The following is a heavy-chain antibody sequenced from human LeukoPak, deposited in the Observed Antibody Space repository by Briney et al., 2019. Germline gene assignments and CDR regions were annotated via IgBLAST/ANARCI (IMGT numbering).Heavy chain of an antibody. CDR2: ISAYNGNT. CDR3: ATGQYYYDSSGQENFDY. J-gene: IGHJ4*02. V-gene: IGHV1-18*01. CDR1: GYTFTSYG. D-gene: IGHD3-22*01. Sequence: ASVKVSCKASGYTFTSYGISWVRQAPGQGLEWMGWISAYNGNTSYAQKLQGRVTMTTDTSTSTAYMELRSLRSDDTAVYYCATGQYYYDSSGQENFDYWGQGTLVTVSS.